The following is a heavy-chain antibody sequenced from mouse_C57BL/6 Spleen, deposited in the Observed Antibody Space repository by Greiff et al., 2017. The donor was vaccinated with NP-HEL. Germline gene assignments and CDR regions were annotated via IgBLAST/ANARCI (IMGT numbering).Heavy chain of an antibody. D-gene: IGHD2-4*01. CDR2: INPSSGYT. CDR3: APLYYDYDAYFDY. Sequence: VQLQQSGAELAKPGASVKLSCKASGYTFTSYWMHWVKQRPGQGLEWIGYINPSSGYTKYNQKFKDKATLTADKSSSTAYMQLSSLTYEDSAVYYCAPLYYDYDAYFDYWGQGTTLTVSS. V-gene: IGHV1-7*01. J-gene: IGHJ2*01. CDR1: GYTFTSYW.